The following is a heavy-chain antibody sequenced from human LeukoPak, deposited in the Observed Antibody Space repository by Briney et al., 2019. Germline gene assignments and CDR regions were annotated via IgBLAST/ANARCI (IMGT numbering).Heavy chain of an antibody. V-gene: IGHV1-18*01. D-gene: IGHD5-12*01. J-gene: IGHJ6*02. CDR2: ISAYNGNT. CDR3: ARLDIVATTNYYCYGMDV. CDR1: GYTFTSYG. Sequence: ASVKVSCKASGYTFTSYGISWVRQAPGQGLEWMGWISAYNGNTNYAQKLQGRVTMTTDTSTSTAYMELRSLRSDDTAVYYCARLDIVATTNYYCYGMDVWGQGTTVTVSS.